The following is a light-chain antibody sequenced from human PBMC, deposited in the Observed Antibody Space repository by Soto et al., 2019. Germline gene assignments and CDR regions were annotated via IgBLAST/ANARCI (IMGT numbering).Light chain of an antibody. CDR1: SSNIGSHP. CDR3: ASWDNSLNGLYV. Sequence: QSVLTQPPSASGTPGQRVSISCSGSSSNIGSHPVNWYQQLPGTAPNLLLHGDNQQPSGVPDRFSGSKSGTSASLAISGLQSEDEAHYYCASWDNSLNGLYVFGTGTKVTVL. V-gene: IGLV1-44*01. J-gene: IGLJ1*01. CDR2: GDN.